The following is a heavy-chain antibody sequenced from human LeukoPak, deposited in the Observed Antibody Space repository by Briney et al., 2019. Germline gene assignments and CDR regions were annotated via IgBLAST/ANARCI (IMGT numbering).Heavy chain of an antibody. CDR3: ASQIPRRLPIAVADYFDY. D-gene: IGHD6-19*01. V-gene: IGHV3-21*01. CDR2: ISTSGSYI. Sequence: GGSLRLSCAVSGFTFGSYSMNWVRQAPGKGLEWVSFISTSGSYIYYADSVKGRFTISRDNAKNSLYLQMNSLRAEDTAVYYCASQIPRRLPIAVADYFDYWGQGTLVTVSS. J-gene: IGHJ4*02. CDR1: GFTFGSYS.